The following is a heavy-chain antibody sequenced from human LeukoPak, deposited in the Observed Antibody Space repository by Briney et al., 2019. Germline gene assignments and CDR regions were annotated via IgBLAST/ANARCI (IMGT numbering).Heavy chain of an antibody. D-gene: IGHD6-13*01. CDR2: MKQDGSEK. CDR1: GYIFSRYW. Sequence: GGSLRLSCTASGYIFSRYWMSWVRQAPGKGLDCLTQMKQDGSEKSYVDSVKGRLTISRDNAKNSLYLQMNSLRAEDMAVYYCASGHRSSWYASDYWGQGTRVSVSS. J-gene: IGHJ4*02. CDR3: ASGHRSSWYASDY. V-gene: IGHV3-7*01.